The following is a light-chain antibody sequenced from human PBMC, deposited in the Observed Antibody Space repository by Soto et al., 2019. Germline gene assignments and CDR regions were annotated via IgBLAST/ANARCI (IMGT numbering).Light chain of an antibody. CDR3: HQYNNRPPYT. J-gene: IGKJ2*01. V-gene: IGKV3-15*01. CDR1: QSVSTN. CDR2: GAS. Sequence: ETVVTQSPATLSVSPGERVTLSCRASQSVSTNLAWYQQRPGQAPRLLIYGASTRATGIPARFSGSGSGTEFTLTISSLQSEDFAVYYCHQYNNRPPYTFGQGTQL.